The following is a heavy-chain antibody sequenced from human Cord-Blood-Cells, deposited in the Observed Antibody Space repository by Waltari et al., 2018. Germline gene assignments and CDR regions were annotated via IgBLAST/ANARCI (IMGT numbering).Heavy chain of an antibody. CDR1: GFTFSSYA. J-gene: IGHJ4*02. V-gene: IGHV3-23*01. CDR3: AKDRITIFGVVITHYFDY. Sequence: EVQLLESGGGLVQPGGSLRLPCEASGFTFSSYAISWVRPAPGKGLEWVSAISGSGGSTYYADSVKGRFTISRDNSKNTLYLQMNSLRAEDTAVYYCAKDRITIFGVVITHYFDYWGQGTLVTVSS. D-gene: IGHD3-3*01. CDR2: ISGSGGST.